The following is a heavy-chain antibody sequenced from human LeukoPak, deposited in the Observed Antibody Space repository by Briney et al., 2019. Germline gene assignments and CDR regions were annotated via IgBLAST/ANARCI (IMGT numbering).Heavy chain of an antibody. CDR1: GRSIRSVY. CDR2: IYATDLT. CDR3: ARGFGSGTSPIDL. D-gene: IGHD3-10*01. Sequence: SETLSLTCTVSGRSIRSVYWNWIRQSAGKGLEWIGRIYATDLTNYNPSLKSRVTFSVDMSTNELSLTLKSVTAADTAVYYCARGFGSGTSPIDLWGQGALVTVSS. J-gene: IGHJ5*02. V-gene: IGHV4-4*07.